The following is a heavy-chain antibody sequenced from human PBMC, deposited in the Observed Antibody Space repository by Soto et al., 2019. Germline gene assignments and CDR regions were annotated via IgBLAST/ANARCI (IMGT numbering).Heavy chain of an antibody. J-gene: IGHJ4*02. CDR2: IGGAGDT. V-gene: IGHV3-13*01. CDR1: GFTFSRSD. Sequence: TGGSLRLSCAASGFTFSRSDMHWVRQRPGGGLEWVSGIGGAGDTYYLGSVQGRFTTSRDNANNSLYLQMNSLRAEDSALYYCVRDRSVAGTGEFDFWGQGTPVTVSS. CDR3: VRDRSVAGTGEFDF. D-gene: IGHD6-19*01.